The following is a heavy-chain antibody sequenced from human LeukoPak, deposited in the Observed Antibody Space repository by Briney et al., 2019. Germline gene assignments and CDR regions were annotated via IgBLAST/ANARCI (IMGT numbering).Heavy chain of an antibody. CDR2: IYYSGST. CDR3: ARERYDILTGYHSFDY. D-gene: IGHD3-9*01. V-gene: IGHV4-59*01. CDR1: GGSISSYY. J-gene: IGHJ4*02. Sequence: PSETLSLTCTVSGGSISSYYWSWIRQPPGKGLEWIGYIYYSGSTNYNPSLKSRVTISVDTSKNQFSLKLSSVTAADTAVYYCARERYDILTGYHSFDYWGQGTLVTVSS.